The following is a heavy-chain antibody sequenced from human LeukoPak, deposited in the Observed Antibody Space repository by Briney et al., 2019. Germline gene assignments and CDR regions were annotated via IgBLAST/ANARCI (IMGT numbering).Heavy chain of an antibody. Sequence: SETLSLTCTVSGGSISSSSYYWDWIRQSPGKGLEWIGFIYYSGSTNYNPSLKSRVTISVDTSKNQFSLKLSSVTAADTAVYYCVGQQLTDFDYWGQGTLVTVAS. V-gene: IGHV4-61*05. CDR2: IYYSGST. J-gene: IGHJ4*02. D-gene: IGHD6-13*01. CDR3: VGQQLTDFDY. CDR1: GGSISSSSYY.